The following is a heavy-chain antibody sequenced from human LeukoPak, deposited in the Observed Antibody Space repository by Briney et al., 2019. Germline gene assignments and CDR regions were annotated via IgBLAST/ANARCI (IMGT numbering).Heavy chain of an antibody. CDR1: GRSFSGYY. D-gene: IGHD2-8*01. CDR3: ARSGCTNGVCYVVGRWFDS. J-gene: IGHJ5*01. Sequence: PESLSPTCAVYGRSFSGYYWSWIRQPPGKGLERVGEINPRGGTNYNQFRERRVAISVDRSKNLFCLKLSCVTAAETAVYYCARSGCTNGVCYVVGRWFDSWGRGTLVTVSS. V-gene: IGHV4-34*01. CDR2: INPRGGT.